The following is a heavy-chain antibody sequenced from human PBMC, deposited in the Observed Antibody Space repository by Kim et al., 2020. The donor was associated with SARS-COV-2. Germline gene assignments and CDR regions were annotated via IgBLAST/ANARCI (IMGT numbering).Heavy chain of an antibody. D-gene: IGHD2-15*01. Sequence: RFTISRDNSKNTLYLQMNSLRAEDTAVYYCAEDLGYCSGGSCLRGGYFDYWGQGTLVTVSS. J-gene: IGHJ4*02. V-gene: IGHV3-30*02. CDR3: AEDLGYCSGGSCLRGGYFDY.